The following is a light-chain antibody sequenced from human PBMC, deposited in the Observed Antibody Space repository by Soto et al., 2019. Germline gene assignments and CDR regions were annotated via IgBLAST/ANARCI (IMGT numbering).Light chain of an antibody. Sequence: EIQMTQSPSTLSASVGDRVTITCRASQSISTHLAWYQQKPGKAPEVLIYDASTFGSGVPSRFRGSGSGTKFTLTISSLQPDDVPTYYCQQYSSNLYTFGQGTKLEIK. CDR3: QQYSSNLYT. CDR1: QSISTH. J-gene: IGKJ2*01. CDR2: DAS. V-gene: IGKV1-5*01.